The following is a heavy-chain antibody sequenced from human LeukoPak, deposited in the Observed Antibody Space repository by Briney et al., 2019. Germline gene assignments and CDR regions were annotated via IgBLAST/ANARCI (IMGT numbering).Heavy chain of an antibody. CDR1: GYSFSSYW. J-gene: IGHJ4*02. CDR2: IDPGDSFT. Sequence: GESLRISCKGSGYSFSSYWISWVRQMPGKGLEWMGMIDPGDSFTKYRPSLEGRVTISADKSLSPVYLQWSSLKASDTAIYYCARDGGGVSSWVSHWGQGTLVTVSS. CDR3: ARDGGGVSSWVSH. V-gene: IGHV5-10-1*01. D-gene: IGHD2-8*02.